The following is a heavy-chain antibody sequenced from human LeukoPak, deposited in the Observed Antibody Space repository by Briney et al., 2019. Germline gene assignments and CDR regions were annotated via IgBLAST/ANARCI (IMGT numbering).Heavy chain of an antibody. CDR2: IDPSDSYT. CDR3: ARHTPEYDSSGFDY. Sequence: GESLKISCKGSGYSFSSYWISWVRQMPGKGLEWMGRIDPSDSYTNYSPSFQGHVTISADKSISTAYLQWSSLKASDTAMYYCARHTPEYDSSGFDYWGQGTLVTVSS. J-gene: IGHJ4*02. CDR1: GYSFSSYW. D-gene: IGHD3-22*01. V-gene: IGHV5-10-1*01.